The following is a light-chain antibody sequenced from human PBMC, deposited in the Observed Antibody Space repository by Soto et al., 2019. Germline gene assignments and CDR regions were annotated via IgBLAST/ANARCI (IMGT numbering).Light chain of an antibody. V-gene: IGLV2-14*03. CDR2: EVE. J-gene: IGLJ2*01. Sequence: QSALTQPASVSASPGQSITISCTGTSSDIGDYNYVSWYQQRPGEAPKLIIYEVENRPSGISDRFSGSKSGNTASLTISGLRTEDEADYYCSSYTSTVTLFVFGGGTKLTVL. CDR1: SSDIGDYNY. CDR3: SSYTSTVTLFV.